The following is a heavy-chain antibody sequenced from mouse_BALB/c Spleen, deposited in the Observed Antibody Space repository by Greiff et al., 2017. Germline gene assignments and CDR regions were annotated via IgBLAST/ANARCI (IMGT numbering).Heavy chain of an antibody. D-gene: IGHD1-1*01. Sequence: EVKLMESGGGLVKPGGSLKLSCAASGFTFSSYAMSWVRQTPEKRLEWVASISSGGSTYYPDSVKGRFTISRDNARNILYLQMSSLRSEAPAMYSCARGYYYFAYWGQGPLVTVSA. CDR3: ARGYYYFAY. CDR1: GFTFSSYA. J-gene: IGHJ3*01. V-gene: IGHV5-6-5*01. CDR2: ISSGGST.